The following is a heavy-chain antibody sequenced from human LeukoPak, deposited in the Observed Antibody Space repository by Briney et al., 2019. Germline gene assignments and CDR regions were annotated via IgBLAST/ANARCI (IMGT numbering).Heavy chain of an antibody. CDR1: GFTFSSYT. J-gene: IGHJ4*02. Sequence: GGSLRLSCTASGFTFSSYTTSWVRQAPGKGLKWVSTITTGGPDTYYADSVKGRFTVSRDDSKNTLYLQMNSLRAEDTAVYYCAKSSTTVTTGFDYWGQGTLVTVSS. D-gene: IGHD4-17*01. CDR3: AKSSTTVTTGFDY. CDR2: ITTGGPDT. V-gene: IGHV3-23*01.